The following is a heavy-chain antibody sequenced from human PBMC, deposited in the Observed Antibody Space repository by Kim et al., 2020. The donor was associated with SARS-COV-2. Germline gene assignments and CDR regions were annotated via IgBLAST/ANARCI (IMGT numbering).Heavy chain of an antibody. Sequence: STIYYADSVKGRFTISRDNAKNSLYLQMNSLRDEDTAVYYCARGRGVTDYWGQGTLVTVSS. J-gene: IGHJ4*02. D-gene: IGHD3-10*01. V-gene: IGHV3-48*02. CDR2: STI. CDR3: ARGRGVTDY.